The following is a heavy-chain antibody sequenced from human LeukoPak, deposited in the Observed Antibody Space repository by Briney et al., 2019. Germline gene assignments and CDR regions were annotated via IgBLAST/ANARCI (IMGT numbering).Heavy chain of an antibody. CDR1: GFTFSSYS. CDR3: ARDGSKEDTAMITARFDY. J-gene: IGHJ4*02. Sequence: SGGSLRLSCAASGFTFSSYSMNWVRQAPGKGLEWVSSISSSDSYIYYADSVKGRFTISRDNAKNSLFLQMNSLRAEDTAVYYCARDGSKEDTAMITARFDYWGQGTLVTVSS. D-gene: IGHD5-18*01. V-gene: IGHV3-21*01. CDR2: ISSSDSYI.